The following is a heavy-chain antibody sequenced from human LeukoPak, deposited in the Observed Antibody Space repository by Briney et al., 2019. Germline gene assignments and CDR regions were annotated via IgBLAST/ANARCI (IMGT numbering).Heavy chain of an antibody. V-gene: IGHV1-18*01. CDR1: GYTFTSYG. CDR3: ARDTIFGVVLGDAFDI. CDR2: ISAYNGNT. D-gene: IGHD3-3*01. Sequence: ASVKVSCKASGYTFTSYGISWVRQASGQGLEWMGWISAYNGNTNYAQKLQGRVTMTTDTSTSTAYMELRSLRSDDTAVYYCARDTIFGVVLGDAFDIWGQGTMVTVSS. J-gene: IGHJ3*02.